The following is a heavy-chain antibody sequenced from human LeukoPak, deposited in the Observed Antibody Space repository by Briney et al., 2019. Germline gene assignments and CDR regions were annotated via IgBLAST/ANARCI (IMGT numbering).Heavy chain of an antibody. V-gene: IGHV4-39*07. CDR2: IYYSGST. Sequence: SETLSLTCTVSGGSISSYYWGWIRQPPGKGLEWIGSIYYSGSTYYNPSLKSRVTISVDTSKNQFSLMLSSVTAADTAVYFCTRDSSGYDWFYDYWGQGTLVTVSS. D-gene: IGHD5-12*01. J-gene: IGHJ4*02. CDR3: TRDSSGYDWFYDY. CDR1: GGSISSYY.